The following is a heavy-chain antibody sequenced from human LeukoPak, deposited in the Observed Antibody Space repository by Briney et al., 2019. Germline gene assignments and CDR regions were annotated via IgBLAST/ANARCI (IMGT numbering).Heavy chain of an antibody. J-gene: IGHJ4*02. D-gene: IGHD7-27*01. Sequence: GGSLRLSCVGSGYTFNNHWMHWVRQAPGKGLVWVSRIDTDMSHTAYADSVKGRFTISRDNAKNTLYLQMDSLRVEDTAVYYCVRGDWGSGYWGQGTLVTVSS. CDR3: VRGDWGSGY. CDR1: GYTFNNHW. CDR2: IDTDMSHT. V-gene: IGHV3-74*01.